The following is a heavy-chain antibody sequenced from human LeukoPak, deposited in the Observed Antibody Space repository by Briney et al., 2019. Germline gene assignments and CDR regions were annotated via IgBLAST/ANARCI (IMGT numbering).Heavy chain of an antibody. CDR3: VGGGGWLPDF. J-gene: IGHJ4*02. Sequence: GGSLTLSWAASGFFFSTHWMNWVRQAPGKGLEWVAIIKGDGTETLYADSVKGRFTISRDNTKSSLYLQINSLRAEDTPVYYCVGGGGWLPDFWGQGVLVTVSS. V-gene: IGHV3-7*01. CDR1: GFFFSTHW. CDR2: IKGDGTET. D-gene: IGHD6-19*01.